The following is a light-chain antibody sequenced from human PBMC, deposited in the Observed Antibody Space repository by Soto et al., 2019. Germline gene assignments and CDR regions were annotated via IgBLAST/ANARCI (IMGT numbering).Light chain of an antibody. Sequence: EIVTTQSPATLSVSPGERATLSCRASQSVSSYLAWYQQKPGQAPRLLIYDASNRATGIPARFSGSGSGTDFTLTISSLESEDFAIYYCQQRSNWPTFGQGTRLEIK. J-gene: IGKJ5*01. CDR3: QQRSNWPT. CDR1: QSVSSY. CDR2: DAS. V-gene: IGKV3-11*01.